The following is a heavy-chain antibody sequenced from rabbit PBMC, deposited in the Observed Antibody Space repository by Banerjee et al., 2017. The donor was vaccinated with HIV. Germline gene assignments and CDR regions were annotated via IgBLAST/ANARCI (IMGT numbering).Heavy chain of an antibody. CDR3: ARRVVGSHFGIDL. D-gene: IGHD1-1*01. CDR1: GLDFSRYYY. J-gene: IGHJ6*01. CDR2: IYTGSSGST. Sequence: QSLEESGGDLVKPGASLTLTCTASGLDFSRYYYMCWVRQAPGKGLEWIACIYTGSSGSTYYASWAKGRFTISRTSSTTVTLQMTSLTAADTATYFCARRVVGSHFGIDLWGQGTLVTVS. V-gene: IGHV1S40*01.